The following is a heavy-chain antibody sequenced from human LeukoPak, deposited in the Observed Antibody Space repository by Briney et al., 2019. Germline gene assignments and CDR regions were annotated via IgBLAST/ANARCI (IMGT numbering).Heavy chain of an antibody. CDR2: IYYSVST. CDR1: GGSISSSSYY. V-gene: IGHV4-39*02. CDR3: ARDRILTGYSYFDY. D-gene: IGHD3-9*01. J-gene: IGHJ4*02. Sequence: SETLSLTCTVSGGSISSSSYYWGRIRQPPGKGLEWIGSIYYSVSTYYNPSIKSRATISVDTSKKEFSLKLSSVTAADTAVYYCARDRILTGYSYFDYWGQGTLVTVST.